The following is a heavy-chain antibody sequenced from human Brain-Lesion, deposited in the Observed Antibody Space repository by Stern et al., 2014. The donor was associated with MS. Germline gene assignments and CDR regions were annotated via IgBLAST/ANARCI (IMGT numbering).Heavy chain of an antibody. D-gene: IGHD3-3*01. CDR2: VNPNTGGT. V-gene: IGHV1-2*02. Sequence: QVQLVESGAEVKKPGASVKVSCKTSGYIFTGYYIHWVRQAPGQGLEWMAWVNPNTGGTKYAQKFQGRGTMSRDTSISTACVELSSLTSDDTAVYYCARDQRGITIFGVVTDYYYLGMDVWGQGTTVTVSS. CDR3: ARDQRGITIFGVVTDYYYLGMDV. CDR1: GYIFTGYY. J-gene: IGHJ6*02.